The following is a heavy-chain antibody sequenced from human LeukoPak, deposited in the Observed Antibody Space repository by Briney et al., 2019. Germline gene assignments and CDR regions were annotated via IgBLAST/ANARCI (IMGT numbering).Heavy chain of an antibody. CDR1: GFTFSTYW. Sequence: GGSLRLSCAASGFTFSTYWMHWVRQAPGKGLVWVSRINNDGSSTAYAGSVEGRFTISRDNAKNTLFLQINSLRAEDTAVYYCARDRGYGFVTNSNDYWGLGTLVTVSS. D-gene: IGHD3-10*01. CDR3: ARDRGYGFVTNSNDY. V-gene: IGHV3-74*01. J-gene: IGHJ4*02. CDR2: INNDGSST.